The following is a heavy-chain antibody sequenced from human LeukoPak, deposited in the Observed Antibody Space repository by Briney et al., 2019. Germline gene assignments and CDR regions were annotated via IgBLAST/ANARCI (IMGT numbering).Heavy chain of an antibody. CDR1: GYKFTSD. CDR2: MNPDSGNA. D-gene: IGHD2-15*01. CDR3: ARGAVSPDCSGGSCYTFDY. Sequence: ASVKVSCKASGYKFTSDINWMRQAPGQGLEWMGWMNPDSGNAEYAQNFQGRVTMTRVNPITTAYMDLRSLRSEDTAVYYCARGAVSPDCSGGSCYTFDYLGQGTLVTVSS. V-gene: IGHV1-8*01. J-gene: IGHJ4*02.